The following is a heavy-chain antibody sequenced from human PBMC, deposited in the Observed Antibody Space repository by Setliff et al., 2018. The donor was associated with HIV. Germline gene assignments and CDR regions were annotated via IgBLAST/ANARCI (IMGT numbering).Heavy chain of an antibody. CDR1: GGSLSGYY. Sequence: SETLSLTCAVYGGSLSGYYWNWIRQSPGKGLEWIGKISHSGGTNYNPSLRSRLTMSMDTPKNHFSLRLRSVTAADTAVYYCATGGYYYYDKRDYYYHMDVWGKGTTVTVSS. D-gene: IGHD3-22*01. CDR3: ATGGYYYYDKRDYYYHMDV. V-gene: IGHV4-34*01. CDR2: ISHSGGT. J-gene: IGHJ6*03.